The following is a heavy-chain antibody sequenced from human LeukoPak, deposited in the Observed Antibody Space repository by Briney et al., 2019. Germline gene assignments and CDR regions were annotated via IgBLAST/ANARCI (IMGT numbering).Heavy chain of an antibody. V-gene: IGHV3-21*01. CDR3: ARDSSGWQFDY. Sequence: GGSLRLSCAASGFTFSSYSMNWVRRAPGKGLEWVSSISSSSSYIYYADSVKGRFTISRDNAKNSLYLQMNSLRAEDTAVYYCARDSSGWQFDYWGQGTLVTVSS. D-gene: IGHD6-19*01. CDR2: ISSSSSYI. CDR1: GFTFSSYS. J-gene: IGHJ4*02.